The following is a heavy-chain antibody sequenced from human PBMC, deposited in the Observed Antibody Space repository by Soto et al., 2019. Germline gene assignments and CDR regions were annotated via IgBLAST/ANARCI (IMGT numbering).Heavy chain of an antibody. CDR1: GYTFTSYG. D-gene: IGHD6-13*01. V-gene: IGHV1-18*01. CDR2: ISAYNGNT. CDR3: AGDLGQQLVDY. Sequence: QVQLVQSGAEVKKPGASVKGSCKASGYTFTSYGISWVRQAPGQGLEWMGWISAYNGNTKYAQKLQGRVTMTTDTATSKGYMEVRSLRSDDTAVYYCAGDLGQQLVDYWGQGTLVTVSS. J-gene: IGHJ4*02.